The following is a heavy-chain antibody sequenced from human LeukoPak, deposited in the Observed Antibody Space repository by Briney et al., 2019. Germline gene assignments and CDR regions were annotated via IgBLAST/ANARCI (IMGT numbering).Heavy chain of an antibody. CDR3: ATRIVGAVDY. D-gene: IGHD1-26*01. CDR1: GYSISSGYY. CDR2: IYHSGST. Sequence: SETLSLTCTVSGYSISSGYYGGGSRQPPGKGLEWIGSIYHSGSTYYNPSLKSRVTIAVDTSKNQFSLKLSSVTAADTAVYYCATRIVGAVDYWGPGTLVTVSS. J-gene: IGHJ4*02. V-gene: IGHV4-38-2*02.